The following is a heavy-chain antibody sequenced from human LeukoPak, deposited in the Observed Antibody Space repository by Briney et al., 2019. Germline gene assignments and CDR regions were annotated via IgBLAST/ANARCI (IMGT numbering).Heavy chain of an antibody. Sequence: SETLSLTCTVSGGSTSSYYWSWMRQPPGKGLEWIGYIYYSGSTNYNPSLKSRVTISVDTSKNQFSLKLSSVTAADTAVYYCARVLEMATNYFDYWGQGTLVTVSS. CDR3: ARVLEMATNYFDY. CDR2: IYYSGST. D-gene: IGHD5-24*01. CDR1: GGSTSSYY. V-gene: IGHV4-59*08. J-gene: IGHJ4*02.